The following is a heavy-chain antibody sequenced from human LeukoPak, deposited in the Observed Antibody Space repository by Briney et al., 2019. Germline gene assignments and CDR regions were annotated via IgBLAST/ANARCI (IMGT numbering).Heavy chain of an antibody. D-gene: IGHD2-21*02. CDR3: ARVTDPRYNWFDP. J-gene: IGHJ5*02. CDR1: GGSIGSYY. V-gene: IGHV4-4*07. CDR2: IFTSGTT. Sequence: SETLSLTCTVSGGSIGSYYWNWIRQPAGKGLEWIGRIFTSGTTNYNPSLKSRVTMTVDTSKKQFSLRLNSVTAADTAVYYCARVTDPRYNWFDPWGQGTLVTVSS.